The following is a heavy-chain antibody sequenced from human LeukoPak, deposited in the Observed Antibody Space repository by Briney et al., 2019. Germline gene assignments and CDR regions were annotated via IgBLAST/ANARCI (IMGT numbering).Heavy chain of an antibody. J-gene: IGHJ3*01. CDR3: ARPSPPLVT. CDR2: INHSGST. CDR1: GGSFSGYY. V-gene: IGHV4-34*01. D-gene: IGHD2/OR15-2a*01. Sequence: SETLSLTCAVYGGSFSGYYWSWIRQPPGKGLEWIGEINHSGSTNYNPSLKTRVTISVDTSKNQFSLKLSSVTAADTAVYYCARPSPPLVTWGQGTMVTVSS.